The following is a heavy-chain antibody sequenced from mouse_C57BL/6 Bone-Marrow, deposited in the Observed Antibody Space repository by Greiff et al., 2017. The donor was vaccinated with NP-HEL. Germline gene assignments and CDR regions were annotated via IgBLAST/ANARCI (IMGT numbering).Heavy chain of an antibody. Sequence: QVQLKESGAELVKPGASVKLSCKASGYTFTSYWMQWVKQRPGQGLEWIGEIDPSDSYTNYNQKFKGKATLTVDTSSSTAYMQLSSLTSEDSAVYYCAADGYYWYFDVWGTGTTVTVSS. V-gene: IGHV1-50*01. J-gene: IGHJ1*03. CDR1: GYTFTSYW. CDR3: AADGYYWYFDV. CDR2: IDPSDSYT. D-gene: IGHD2-3*01.